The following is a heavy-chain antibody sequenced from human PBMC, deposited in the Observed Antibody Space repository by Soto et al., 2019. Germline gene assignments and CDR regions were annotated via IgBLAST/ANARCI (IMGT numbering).Heavy chain of an antibody. CDR3: AREQWLVLSAFDI. Sequence: EVQLVESGGGLVQPGGSLRLSCAASGFTVSSNYMSWVRQAPGKGLAWVSVIYSGGSTYYADSVKGRFTISRDNSKNTLYLQMNSLRAEDTAVYYCAREQWLVLSAFDIWGQGTMVTVSS. CDR2: IYSGGST. J-gene: IGHJ3*02. V-gene: IGHV3-66*01. CDR1: GFTVSSNY. D-gene: IGHD6-19*01.